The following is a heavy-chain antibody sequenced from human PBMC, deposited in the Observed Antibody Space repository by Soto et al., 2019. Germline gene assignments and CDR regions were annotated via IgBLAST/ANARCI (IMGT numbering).Heavy chain of an antibody. J-gene: IGHJ4*02. CDR2: IYYSGST. V-gene: IGHV4-30-4*01. D-gene: IGHD5-12*01. CDR3: ARGRLRSMLDSPPYFDY. CDR1: GGSISSGDYY. Sequence: PSETLSLTCNVSGGSISSGDYYWSWIRQPPGKGLEWVGYIYYSGSTYYNPSLKSLVTISVDTSKNQFSLKLSSVTAADTAVYYCARGRLRSMLDSPPYFDYWGQGTLVTVSS.